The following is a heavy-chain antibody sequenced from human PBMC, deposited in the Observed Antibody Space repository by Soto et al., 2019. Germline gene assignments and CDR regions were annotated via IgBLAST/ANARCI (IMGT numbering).Heavy chain of an antibody. CDR1: GYTFTDYY. V-gene: IGHV1-2*02. J-gene: IGHJ4*02. Sequence: QMQLVQSGAEVRKPGASVKVSFKASGYTFTDYYMHWVRRAPGQGLEWRGGINPNSGDTRYPQKFQDRVTMTRDTTLSPRYMYPNRLKSDDTAVYYCAIRPPNYGDSSGPGDPFASWGQGTLVTVAP. CDR2: INPNSGDT. D-gene: IGHD4-17*01. CDR3: AIRPPNYGDSSGPGDPFAS.